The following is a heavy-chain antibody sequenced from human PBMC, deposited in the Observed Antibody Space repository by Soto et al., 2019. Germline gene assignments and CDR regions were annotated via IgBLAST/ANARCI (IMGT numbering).Heavy chain of an antibody. CDR2: IYWDDDN. Sequence: SGPTLVNPTQTLTLTCTFSGFSLSTSGVGVGWIRQPPGKALEWLALIYWDDDNRYSPSLKSRLTITKDTSKNQVVLTMTNMDPVDAATYYCAHVNTESLLRFLEEFDYWGQGTLVTVSS. CDR1: GFSLSTSGVG. V-gene: IGHV2-5*02. J-gene: IGHJ4*02. D-gene: IGHD3-3*01. CDR3: AHVNTESLLRFLEEFDY.